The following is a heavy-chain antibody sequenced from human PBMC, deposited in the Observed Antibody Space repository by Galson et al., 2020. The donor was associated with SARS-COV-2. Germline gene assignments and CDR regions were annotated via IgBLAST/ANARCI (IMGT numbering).Heavy chain of an antibody. D-gene: IGHD2-15*01. Sequence: GGSLRLSCAASGFIFDDYVMHWVRQAPGKGLEWVSRISWNGAKIDYADSVKGRFTISRNNAKNSLYLQMNRLRPEDTALYYCAKDSFCSATNCQGGFDYWGQGTLVTVSS. CDR3: AKDSFCSATNCQGGFDY. CDR2: ISWNGAKI. V-gene: IGHV3-9*01. CDR1: GFIFDDYV. J-gene: IGHJ4*02.